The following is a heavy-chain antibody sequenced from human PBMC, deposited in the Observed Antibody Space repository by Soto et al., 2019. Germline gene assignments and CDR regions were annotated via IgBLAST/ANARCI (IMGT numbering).Heavy chain of an antibody. CDR1: GGSISSGGYY. J-gene: IGHJ6*02. Sequence: QVQLQESGPGLVKPSQTLSLTCTVSGGSISSGGYYWSWIRQHPGKGLEWIGYIDYSGSTYYNPSLRRRVTISVDTYKNQFSLKMSSVAAADTAVYYCARGEGYYYGSGSSIRDYYYGMDVWGQGTTVTVSS. CDR2: IDYSGST. CDR3: ARGEGYYYGSGSSIRDYYYGMDV. V-gene: IGHV4-31*03. D-gene: IGHD3-10*01.